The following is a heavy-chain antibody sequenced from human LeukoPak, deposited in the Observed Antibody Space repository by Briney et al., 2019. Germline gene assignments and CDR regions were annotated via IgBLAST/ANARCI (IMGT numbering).Heavy chain of an antibody. Sequence: SETLSLTCTVSGGSISSSSYYWSWIRQPPGKGLEWIGEINHSGSTNYNPSLKSRVTISVDTSKNQFSLKLSSVTAADTAVYYCARGRRQAGIYYYYYMDVWGKGTTVTVSS. CDR3: ARGRRQAGIYYYYYMDV. CDR2: INHSGST. J-gene: IGHJ6*03. V-gene: IGHV4-39*07. D-gene: IGHD1-1*01. CDR1: GGSISSSSYY.